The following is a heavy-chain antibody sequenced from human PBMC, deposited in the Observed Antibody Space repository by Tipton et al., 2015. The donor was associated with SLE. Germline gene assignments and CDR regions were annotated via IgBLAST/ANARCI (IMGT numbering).Heavy chain of an antibody. CDR1: GFTFSSYA. Sequence: SLRLSCAASGFTFSSYAMSWVRQAPGKGLEWVSAISGSGGSTYYADSVKGRFTISRDNSKNTLYLQMNSLRAEDTAVYYCAKEGCYGSVTRDAFDIGGQGTMVPVSS. CDR3: AKEGCYGSVTRDAFDI. D-gene: IGHD2-2*01. J-gene: IGHJ3*02. V-gene: IGHV3-23*01. CDR2: ISGSGGST.